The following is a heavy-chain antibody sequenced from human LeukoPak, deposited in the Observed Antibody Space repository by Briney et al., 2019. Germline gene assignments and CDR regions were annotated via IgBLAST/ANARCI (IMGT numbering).Heavy chain of an antibody. Sequence: GGSLRLSCAASGFTVSSNYMSWVRQAPGKGLEWVSVIYSGGSTYYADSVKGKFTISRDNSKNTLYLQMNSLRAEDTAVYYCARDPVVIEAAAGTGEYYYYYGMDVWGQGTTVTVSS. J-gene: IGHJ6*02. CDR3: ARDPVVIEAAAGTGEYYYYYGMDV. D-gene: IGHD6-13*01. V-gene: IGHV3-66*01. CDR2: IYSGGST. CDR1: GFTVSSNY.